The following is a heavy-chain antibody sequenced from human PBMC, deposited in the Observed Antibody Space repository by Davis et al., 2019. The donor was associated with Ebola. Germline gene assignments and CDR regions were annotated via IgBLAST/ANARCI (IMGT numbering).Heavy chain of an antibody. CDR2: TNSYGSST. CDR1: GFTFRRYW. J-gene: IGHJ6*02. CDR3: ARETVVVVAAINYYYYYGMDV. V-gene: IGHV3-74*01. Sequence: GESLKISCAASGFTFRRYWLHLVRQAPGKGLVGVSRTNSYGSSTSYADSVKGRFTISRDNVKNTLYLQMNSLRAEDTAVYYCARETVVVVAAINYYYYYGMDVWGQGTTVTVSS. D-gene: IGHD2-15*01.